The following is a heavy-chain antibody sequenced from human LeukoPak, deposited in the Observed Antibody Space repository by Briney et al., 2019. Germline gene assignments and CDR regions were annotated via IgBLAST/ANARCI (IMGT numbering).Heavy chain of an antibody. CDR1: GGSFSGYY. Sequence: PSETLSLTCAVYGGSFSGYYWSLIRQPPGKGLEWIGEINHSGSTNYNPSLKSRVTISVDTSKNQFSLKLSSVTAADTAVYYCARGSPYCSSTSTKSGVGVAPCSPHKRGVYYFDYWGQGTLVTVSS. D-gene: IGHD2-2*01. CDR3: ARGSPYCSSTSTKSGVGVAPCSPHKRGVYYFDY. V-gene: IGHV4-34*01. J-gene: IGHJ4*02. CDR2: INHSGST.